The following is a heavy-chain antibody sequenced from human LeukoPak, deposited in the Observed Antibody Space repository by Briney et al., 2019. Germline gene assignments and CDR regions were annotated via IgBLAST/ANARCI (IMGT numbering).Heavy chain of an antibody. J-gene: IGHJ6*03. V-gene: IGHV3-21*01. Sequence: KSGGSLRLSCAASGFTFSSYSMNWVRQAPGKGLEWVSSISSSSSYIYYADSVKGRFTISRDNAKNSLYLQMNSLRAEDTAVYYCARDNTFFGVVNYYYYMDVWGKGTTVTVSS. D-gene: IGHD3-3*01. CDR3: ARDNTFFGVVNYYYYMDV. CDR2: ISSSSSYI. CDR1: GFTFSSYS.